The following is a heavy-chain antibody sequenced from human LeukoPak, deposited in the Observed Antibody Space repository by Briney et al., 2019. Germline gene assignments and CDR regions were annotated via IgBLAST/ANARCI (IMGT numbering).Heavy chain of an antibody. CDR3: AKDFTWNLLDY. CDR1: GFTFSSYA. Sequence: GGSLRLSCAASGFTFSSYAIHWVRQAPGKGLEWVAVIAYDGSNKYCADSVKGRFTISRDNSKNTLYLQMNSLRAEDTAMYYCAKDFTWNLLDYWGQGTLVTVSS. V-gene: IGHV3-30*18. CDR2: IAYDGSNK. D-gene: IGHD1-1*01. J-gene: IGHJ4*02.